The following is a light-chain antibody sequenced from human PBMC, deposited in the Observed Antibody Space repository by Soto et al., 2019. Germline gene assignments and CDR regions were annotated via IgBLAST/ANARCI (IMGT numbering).Light chain of an antibody. J-gene: IGKJ4*01. Sequence: EIVMTQSPATLSVSPGEGATLSCRASQSVRSDLAWYQHKPGLAPRLLIYGVSTRATGIPVRFSGSGSGTDFTLTISSLEPEDFAVYYCQQRNSWPPPTFGGGTRVEI. CDR2: GVS. CDR1: QSVRSD. V-gene: IGKV3-15*01. CDR3: QQRNSWPPPT.